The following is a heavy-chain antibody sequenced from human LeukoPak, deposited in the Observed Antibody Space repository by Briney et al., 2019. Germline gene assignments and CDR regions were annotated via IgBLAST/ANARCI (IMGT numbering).Heavy chain of an antibody. D-gene: IGHD3-9*01. CDR3: TAYYDFLTGYNTRRDY. V-gene: IGHV3-15*01. CDR1: GFPFTIAW. Sequence: PGGSLRLSCAASGFPFTIAWMSWVRQAPGNGLEWIGRIRGKNDGGTTDYAAPVKGKFTISRDDSKSTLYLHMSSLTTEDTAIYYCTAYYDFLTGYNTRRDYWGRGTLVTFSP. J-gene: IGHJ4*02. CDR2: IRGKNDGGTT.